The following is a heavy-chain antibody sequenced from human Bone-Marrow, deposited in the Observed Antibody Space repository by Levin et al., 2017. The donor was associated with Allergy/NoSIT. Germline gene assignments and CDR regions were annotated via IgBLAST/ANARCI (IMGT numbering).Heavy chain of an antibody. CDR3: ARGGSSSWSETYYFDY. J-gene: IGHJ4*02. CDR1: GGSISSYY. D-gene: IGHD6-13*01. V-gene: IGHV4-59*01. CDR2: IYYSGST. Sequence: SETLSLTCTVSGGSISSYYWSWIRQPPGKGLEWIGYIYYSGSTNYNPSLKSRGTISVDTSKNQFSLKLSSVTGADTAVYYCARGGSSSWSETYYFDYWGQGTLVTVSS.